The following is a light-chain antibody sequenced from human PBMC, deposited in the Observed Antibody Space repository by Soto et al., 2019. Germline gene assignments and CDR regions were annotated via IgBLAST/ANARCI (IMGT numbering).Light chain of an antibody. CDR2: GAS. Sequence: EIVMTQSPATLSVSPGERATLSCRASQSVSNNLAWYQQKPGQAPRLLISGASTRATGLPDRFSGSGSGTEFTLTISSLQSEDFGVYYCQQYNNWWTFGQGTKVEIK. CDR1: QSVSNN. V-gene: IGKV3-15*01. CDR3: QQYNNWWT. J-gene: IGKJ1*01.